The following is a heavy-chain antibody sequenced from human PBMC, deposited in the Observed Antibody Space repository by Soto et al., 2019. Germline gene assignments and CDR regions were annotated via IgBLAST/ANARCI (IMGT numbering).Heavy chain of an antibody. CDR1: GFTFSSYG. CDR3: ARDLSGDYGALDT. D-gene: IGHD4-17*01. J-gene: IGHJ3*02. V-gene: IGHV3-33*01. Sequence: QVQLVESGGGVVQPGRSLRLSCAPSGFTFSSYGMHWARQAPGKGLEWVAAIWYDGSNKVYADSVKGRFTISRDNSKNTLYLQMNSLRADDTAVYYCARDLSGDYGALDTWGQGKTVTVSS. CDR2: IWYDGSNK.